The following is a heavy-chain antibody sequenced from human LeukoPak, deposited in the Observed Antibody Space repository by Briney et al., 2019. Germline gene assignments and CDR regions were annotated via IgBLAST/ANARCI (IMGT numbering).Heavy chain of an antibody. D-gene: IGHD2-15*01. V-gene: IGHV4-39*07. J-gene: IGHJ4*02. CDR3: ARKREGPATGIDY. CDR1: GVSIISTNSY. CDR2: IYSSGRT. Sequence: PSETLSLTCTVSGVSIISTNSYWGWIRQSPRTGLEWIGNIYSSGRTYYNPSLNSRVTISIDMSENQFSLKLTSGTAADTAVYYCARKREGPATGIDYWGQGTLVTVSS.